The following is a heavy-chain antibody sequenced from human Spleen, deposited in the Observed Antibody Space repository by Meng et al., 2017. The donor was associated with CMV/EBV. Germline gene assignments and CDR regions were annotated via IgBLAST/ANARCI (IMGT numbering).Heavy chain of an antibody. CDR2: INPNSGGT. CDR3: ARPLFGDNNWFDP. CDR1: GYTFTGYY. D-gene: IGHD3-16*01. J-gene: IGHJ5*02. Sequence: ASVKVSCKASGYTFTGYYMHWVRPAPGQGLEWMGWINPNSGGTNYAQKFQGRVTMTRDTSISTAYMELSRLRSDDTAAYYCARPLFGDNNWFDPWGQGTLVTVSS. V-gene: IGHV1-2*02.